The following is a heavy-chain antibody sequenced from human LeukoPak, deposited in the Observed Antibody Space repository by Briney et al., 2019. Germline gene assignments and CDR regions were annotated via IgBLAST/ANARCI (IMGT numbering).Heavy chain of an antibody. D-gene: IGHD5-12*01. V-gene: IGHV4-59*01. Sequence: SGTLSLTCTLSGGTISTYYWSWIRQPPGKGLEWIGYIYHSGSTNYNPSLKSRVTISVDTSKNQFSLKLSSVTAADTAVYYCARGGGYASPIGYWGQGALVTVSS. CDR3: ARGGGYASPIGY. CDR2: IYHSGST. J-gene: IGHJ4*02. CDR1: GGTISTYY.